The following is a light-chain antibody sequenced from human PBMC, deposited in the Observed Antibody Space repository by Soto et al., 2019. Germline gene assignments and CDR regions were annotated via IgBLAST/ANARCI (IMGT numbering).Light chain of an antibody. J-gene: IGLJ2*01. CDR1: SSDVGSYNL. V-gene: IGLV2-23*03. CDR2: EGS. CDR3: CSYAGSSTFDVV. Sequence: QSVLTQPASVSGSPGPSITISCTGTSSDVGSYNLVSWYQQHPGKAPKLMIYEGSKRPSGVSNRFSGSKSGNTASLTISGLQAEDEADYYCCSYAGSSTFDVVFGGGTKVTVL.